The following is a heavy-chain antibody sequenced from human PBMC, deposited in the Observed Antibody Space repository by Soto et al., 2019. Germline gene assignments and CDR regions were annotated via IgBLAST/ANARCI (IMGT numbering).Heavy chain of an antibody. CDR1: GGSISSYY. CDR3: ARLNGRYCSGGSCPSDFDY. CDR2: IYYSGST. D-gene: IGHD2-15*01. V-gene: IGHV4-59*08. Sequence: QVQLQESGPGLVKPSETLSLTCTVSGGSISSYYWSWIRQPPGKGLEWIGYIYYSGSTNYNPSLNSRVTISVDTSKNQFSLKLSSVTAADTAVYYCARLNGRYCSGGSCPSDFDYWGQGTLVTVSS. J-gene: IGHJ4*02.